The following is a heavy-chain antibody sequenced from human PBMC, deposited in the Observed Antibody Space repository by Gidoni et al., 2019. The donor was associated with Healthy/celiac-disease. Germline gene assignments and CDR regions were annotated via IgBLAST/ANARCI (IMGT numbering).Heavy chain of an antibody. J-gene: IGHJ2*01. D-gene: IGHD4-17*01. V-gene: IGHV3-23*01. CDR1: GFTFCTYS. CDR3: AKSGPDYGDYVSWYFDL. Sequence: EVQLLESGGGLVLPGGPWRLCCTASGFTFCTYSMSWVRQAPGKRLEWVSATSGSGGSTYYADSVKGRFTISRDNSKNTLYMQMNSLRAEDTAVYYCAKSGPDYGDYVSWYFDLWGRGTLVTVSS. CDR2: TSGSGGST.